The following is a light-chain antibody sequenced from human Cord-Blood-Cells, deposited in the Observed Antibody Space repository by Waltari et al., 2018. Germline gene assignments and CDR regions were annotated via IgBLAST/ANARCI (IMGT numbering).Light chain of an antibody. V-gene: IGLV3-1*01. J-gene: IGLJ2*01. Sequence: SYELTRPPSVSVSPGQTASITCSGDKLGDKYACWYQQKPGQSPVLVIYQDSKRPSGIPERFSGSNSGNTATLTISGTQAMDEADYYCQAWDISTVVFGGGTKLTVL. CDR2: QDS. CDR3: QAWDISTVV. CDR1: KLGDKY.